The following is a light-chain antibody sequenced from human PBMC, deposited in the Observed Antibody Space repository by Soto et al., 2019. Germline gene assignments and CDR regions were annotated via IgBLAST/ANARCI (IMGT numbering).Light chain of an antibody. V-gene: IGKV3-20*01. Sequence: EIVLTQSPGTLSLSPGERATLSCRASQSVSSSYLAWYQQKPGQAPRLLIYGASTRATGIPARFSGSGSGTDFTLTISRVEPEDFAVYFCQQFGGAFTFGPGTKVDI. J-gene: IGKJ3*01. CDR2: GAS. CDR1: QSVSSSY. CDR3: QQFGGAFT.